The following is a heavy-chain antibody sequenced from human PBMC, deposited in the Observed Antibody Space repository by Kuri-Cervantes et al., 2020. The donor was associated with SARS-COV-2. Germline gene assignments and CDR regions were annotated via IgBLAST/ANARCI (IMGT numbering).Heavy chain of an antibody. CDR1: GFTFSSYA. V-gene: IGHV3-30-3*01. CDR3: ASGLLYDSSVIGQAGSPRGGGIHY. Sequence: GESLKISCAASGFTFSSYAMHWVRQAPGKGLEWVAVISYDGSNKYYADSVKGRFTISRDNAKNSLYLQMNSLRAEDTAVYYCASGLLYDSSVIGQAGSPRGGGIHYWGQGTRVTVSS. J-gene: IGHJ4*02. CDR2: ISYDGSNK. D-gene: IGHD3-22*01.